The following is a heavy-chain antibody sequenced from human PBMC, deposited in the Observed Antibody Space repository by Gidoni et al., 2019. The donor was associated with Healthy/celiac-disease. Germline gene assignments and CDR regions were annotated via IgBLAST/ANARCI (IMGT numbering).Heavy chain of an antibody. CDR3: TTLITMPLP. J-gene: IGHJ5*02. D-gene: IGHD3-10*01. CDR1: GFTFSNAW. CDR2: IKSKTDGETT. Sequence: EVQLVESGGGLVKPGGSLRLSCAASGFTFSNAWMSWVRQAPGKGLEWVGRIKSKTDGETTDYAAPVKGRFTISRDDSKNTLYLQMNSLKTEDTAVYYCTTLITMPLPWGQGTLVTVSS. V-gene: IGHV3-15*01.